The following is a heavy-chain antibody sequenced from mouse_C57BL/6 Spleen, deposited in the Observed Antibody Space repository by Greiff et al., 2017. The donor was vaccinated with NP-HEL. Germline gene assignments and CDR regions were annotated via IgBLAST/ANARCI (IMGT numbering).Heavy chain of an antibody. CDR2: IYPSDSET. Sequence: VQLQQPGAELVRPGSSVKLSCKASGYTFTSYWMDWVKQRPGQGLEWIGNIYPSDSETHYNQKFKDKATLTVDKSSSTAYMQLSSLTSEDSAVYYRARSGAMDYWGQGTSVTVSS. CDR3: ARSGAMDY. V-gene: IGHV1-61*01. CDR1: GYTFTSYW. J-gene: IGHJ4*01. D-gene: IGHD3-1*01.